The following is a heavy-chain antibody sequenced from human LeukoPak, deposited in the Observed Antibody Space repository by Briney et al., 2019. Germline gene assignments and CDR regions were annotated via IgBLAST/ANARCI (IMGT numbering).Heavy chain of an antibody. V-gene: IGHV3-23*01. J-gene: IGHJ4*02. CDR1: RFTFSTYA. Sequence: PGGSLRLSCAASRFTFSTYAMSWVRQAPGKGLGWVSTISGSGDNTYYADSVKGRFTISRDNSKNTLYLQMYSLRAEDTAVYYCAKDTFHAPLAATYWGQGTLVTVSS. D-gene: IGHD2-15*01. CDR3: AKDTFHAPLAATY. CDR2: ISGSGDNT.